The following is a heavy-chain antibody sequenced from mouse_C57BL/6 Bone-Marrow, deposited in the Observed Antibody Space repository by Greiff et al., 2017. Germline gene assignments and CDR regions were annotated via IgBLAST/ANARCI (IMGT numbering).Heavy chain of an antibody. CDR1: GYAFSSYW. Sequence: VQRVESGAELVKPGASVKISCKASGYAFSSYWMNWVKQRPGKGLEWIGQIFPGDGDTNYNGKFKGKATLTADESSSTAYLQLSSLTSEDSAVYFCASRSFDVWGTGTTVTVSS. V-gene: IGHV1-80*01. D-gene: IGHD1-1*01. CDR3: ASRSFDV. CDR2: IFPGDGDT. J-gene: IGHJ1*03.